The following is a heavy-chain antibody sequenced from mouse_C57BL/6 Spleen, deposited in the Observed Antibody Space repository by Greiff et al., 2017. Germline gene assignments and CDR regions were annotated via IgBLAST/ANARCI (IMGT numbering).Heavy chain of an antibody. CDR1: GYTFTSYW. D-gene: IGHD1-3*01. CDR3: ARGGVGFAY. CDR2: IDPSDSYT. V-gene: IGHV1-69*01. Sequence: VQLQQPGAELVMPGASVKLSCKASGYTFTSYWMHWVKQRPGQGLEWIGEIDPSDSYTNYNQKFKGKSTLTVDKSSSTAYMQLSSLTSEDSAVYYCARGGVGFAYWGQGTLVTVSA. J-gene: IGHJ3*01.